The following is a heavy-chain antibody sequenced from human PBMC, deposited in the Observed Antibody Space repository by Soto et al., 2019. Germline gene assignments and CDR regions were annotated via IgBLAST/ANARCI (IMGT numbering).Heavy chain of an antibody. CDR3: ARAKRSSMAARRPKYYFDY. D-gene: IGHD6-6*01. J-gene: IGHJ4*02. V-gene: IGHV4-59*08. CDR2: IYYSGST. CDR1: GGSISSYY. Sequence: SETLSLTCTVSGGSISSYYWSWIRQPPGKGLEWIGYIYYSGSTNYNPSLKSRVTISVDTSKNQFSLKLSSVTAADTAVYYCARAKRSSMAARRPKYYFDYWGQGTLVTVSS.